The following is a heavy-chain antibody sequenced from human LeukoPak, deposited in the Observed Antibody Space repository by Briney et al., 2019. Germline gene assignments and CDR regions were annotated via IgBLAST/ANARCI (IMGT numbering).Heavy chain of an antibody. Sequence: PGGSLRLSCVASGYTFSNYWMSWVRQAPGKGLEYVANIKQDGSETYYVDSVKGRFTISRDNAKNSLYLQMNSLRVEDTAVYYCARDQGILFFDSWGQGTMVTVSS. J-gene: IGHJ4*02. CDR3: ARDQGILFFDS. D-gene: IGHD2-21*01. V-gene: IGHV3-7*01. CDR1: GYTFSNYW. CDR2: IKQDGSET.